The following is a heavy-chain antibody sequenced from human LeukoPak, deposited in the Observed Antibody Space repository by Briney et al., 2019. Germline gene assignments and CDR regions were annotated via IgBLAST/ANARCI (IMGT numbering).Heavy chain of an antibody. CDR3: ARVGGGYYYGMDV. CDR1: GGSISSGGYS. Sequence: PSETLSLTCAVSGGSISSGGYSWSWIRQPPGKGLEWIGYIYHSGSTYYNPSLKSRVTISVDRSKNQFSLKLGSVTAADTAVYYCARVGGGYYYGMDVWGQGTMVTVSS. CDR2: IYHSGST. V-gene: IGHV4-30-2*01. J-gene: IGHJ6*02. D-gene: IGHD3-16*01.